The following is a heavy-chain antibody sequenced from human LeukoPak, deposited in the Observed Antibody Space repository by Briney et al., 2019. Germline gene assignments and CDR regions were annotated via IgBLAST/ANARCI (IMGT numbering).Heavy chain of an antibody. CDR1: GGSISTYY. CDR2: IFHTGTT. V-gene: IGHV4-59*08. D-gene: IGHD2-21*01. CDR3: ARTYCGANACPFDH. J-gene: IGHJ4*02. Sequence: SETLSLTCTVSGGSISTYYWSWIRQPPGKGLECLGFIFHTGTTNYNPSLKSRVTISVDTSKNQFSLKLSSVTAADTAIYYCARTYCGANACPFDHWGQGNLVTVSS.